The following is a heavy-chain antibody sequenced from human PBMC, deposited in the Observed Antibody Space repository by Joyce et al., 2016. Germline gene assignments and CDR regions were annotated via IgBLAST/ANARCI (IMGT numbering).Heavy chain of an antibody. V-gene: IGHV3-66*04. Sequence: EVQLVESGGGLVQPGGSLRLSCAASGFTVSSDYMTWVRQAPGQGLEWVSILYSGGITYHADSVLGRFTISRDNAQATLYLQMSTLRPEDTATYYCASQFGGRSSNYVVDWGQGALVTVSS. CDR1: GFTVSSDY. D-gene: IGHD4-11*01. CDR3: ASQFGGRSSNYVVD. J-gene: IGHJ1*01. CDR2: LYSGGIT.